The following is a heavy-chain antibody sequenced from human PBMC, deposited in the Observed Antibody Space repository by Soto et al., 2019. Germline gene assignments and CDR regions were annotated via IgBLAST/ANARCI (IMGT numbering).Heavy chain of an antibody. D-gene: IGHD3-22*01. CDR3: ARGDATKIVVTTYYAMDV. CDR1: GGSLSNYG. Sequence: QVQLVQSGAEVKKPGSSVKVSCKASGGSLSNYGISWVRQAPGQGLEWMGAILPVFGTPNYAHKFQDRVTITADESTTTVYMEVRSLTSEDTAVYYCARGDATKIVVTTYYAMDVWGQGTTVTVSS. V-gene: IGHV1-69*12. J-gene: IGHJ6*02. CDR2: ILPVFGTP.